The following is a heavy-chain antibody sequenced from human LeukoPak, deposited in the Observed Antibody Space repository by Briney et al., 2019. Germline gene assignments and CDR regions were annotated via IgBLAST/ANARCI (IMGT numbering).Heavy chain of an antibody. V-gene: IGHV3-48*03. D-gene: IGHD3-22*01. J-gene: IGHJ3*02. CDR3: AKEVTPDRSGFDAFDI. CDR1: GFTFSSYE. CDR2: ISSSGSTI. Sequence: PGGSLRLSCAASGFTFSSYEMDWVRQAPGKGLEWVSYISSSGSTIYYADSVKGRSTISRDNAKNSLYLQMNSLRAEDTAVYYCAKEVTPDRSGFDAFDIWGQGTMVTVSS.